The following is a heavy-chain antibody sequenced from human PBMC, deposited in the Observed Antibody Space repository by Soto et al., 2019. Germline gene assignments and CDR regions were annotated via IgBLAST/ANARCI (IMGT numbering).Heavy chain of an antibody. Sequence: SETLSLTGTVSGGSINSGYYYWTWVRQPPGKGLEWIGYIYYDGNSQHNPSLKSRVTMSIDTSKNQFSLNLSSVTAADTAVYYCARDRRWIPRGPNNWLDLLGQGTQVTVSS. CDR3: ARDRRWIPRGPNNWLDL. CDR1: GGSINSGYYY. D-gene: IGHD5-18*01. CDR2: IYYDGNS. J-gene: IGHJ5*02. V-gene: IGHV4-30-4*01.